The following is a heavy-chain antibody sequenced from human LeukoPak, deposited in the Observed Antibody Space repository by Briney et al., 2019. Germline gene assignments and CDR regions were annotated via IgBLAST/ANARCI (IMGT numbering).Heavy chain of an antibody. Sequence: ASVKVSCKASGYTFTSYGISWVRQAPGQGLEWMGWISAYNGNTNYAQKLQGRDTMTTDTSTSTAYMELRSLRSDDTAVYYCAKGGSPSGSYGQFDYWGQGTLVTVSS. CDR2: ISAYNGNT. V-gene: IGHV1-18*01. CDR3: AKGGSPSGSYGQFDY. J-gene: IGHJ4*02. D-gene: IGHD1-26*01. CDR1: GYTFTSYG.